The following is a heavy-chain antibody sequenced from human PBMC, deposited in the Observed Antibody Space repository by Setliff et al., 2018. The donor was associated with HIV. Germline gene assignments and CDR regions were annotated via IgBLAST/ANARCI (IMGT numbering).Heavy chain of an antibody. CDR1: GFTFSTYW. D-gene: IGHD6-13*01. CDR3: AAAGKA. V-gene: IGHV3-7*01. Sequence: GESLKISCAASGFTFSTYWMSWVRQAPGKGLEWVANIKQDGSEKYYVGSVKGRFTISRDNAKKTLYLHMSSVRVEDTAVYYCAAAGKAWGQGTQVTVSS. J-gene: IGHJ4*02. CDR2: IKQDGSEK.